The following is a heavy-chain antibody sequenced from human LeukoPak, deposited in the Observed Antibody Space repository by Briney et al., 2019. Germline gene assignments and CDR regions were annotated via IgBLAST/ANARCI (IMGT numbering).Heavy chain of an antibody. V-gene: IGHV4-31*03. Sequence: SQTLSLTCTVSGGSISSGGYYWSWIRQHPGKGLEWIGYIYYSGSTYYNPSLKSRVTISVDTSKNQFSLKLSSVTAADTAVYYCARVQDYYDSSGRYVYWGQGTLVTVSS. CDR2: IYYSGST. CDR1: GGSISSGGYY. D-gene: IGHD3-22*01. CDR3: ARVQDYYDSSGRYVY. J-gene: IGHJ4*02.